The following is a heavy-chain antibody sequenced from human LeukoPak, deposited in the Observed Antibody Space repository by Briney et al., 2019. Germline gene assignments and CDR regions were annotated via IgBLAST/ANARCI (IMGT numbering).Heavy chain of an antibody. D-gene: IGHD3-22*01. J-gene: IGHJ4*02. CDR3: WYYYDSSGYLDY. CDR1: GGSISSSSYY. Sequence: SETLSLTCTVSGGSISSSSYYWGWIRQPPGKGLEWIGSIYYSGGTYYNPSLKSRVTISVDTSKNQFSLKLSSVTAADTAVYYCWYYYDSSGYLDYWGQGTLVTVSS. V-gene: IGHV4-39*01. CDR2: IYYSGGT.